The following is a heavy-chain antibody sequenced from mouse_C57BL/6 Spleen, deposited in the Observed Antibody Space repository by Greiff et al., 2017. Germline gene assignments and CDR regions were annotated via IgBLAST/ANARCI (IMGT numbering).Heavy chain of an antibody. J-gene: IGHJ2*01. CDR1: GYAFTNYL. Sequence: VQLQQSGAELVRPGTSVKVSCKASGYAFTNYLIEWVKQRPGQGLEWIGVINPGSGGTNYNEKFKGKATLTADKSSSTAYMQLSSLTSEDSAVYFCARGTLYYFDYWGQGTTRTVSS. CDR2: INPGSGGT. CDR3: ARGTLYYFDY. V-gene: IGHV1-54*01.